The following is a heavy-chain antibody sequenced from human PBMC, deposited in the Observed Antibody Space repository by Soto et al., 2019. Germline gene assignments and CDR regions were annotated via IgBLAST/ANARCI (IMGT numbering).Heavy chain of an antibody. CDR3: ARHADYSNYVPWFDP. J-gene: IGHJ5*02. CDR2: IYYSGST. CDR1: GGSISSGDYY. Sequence: SETLSLTCTVSGGSISSGDYYWSWIRQPPGKGLEWIGYIYYSGSTYYNPSLKSRVTISVDTSKNQFSLKLSSVTAADTAVYYCARHADYSNYVPWFDPWGQGTLVTVSS. D-gene: IGHD4-4*01. V-gene: IGHV4-39*01.